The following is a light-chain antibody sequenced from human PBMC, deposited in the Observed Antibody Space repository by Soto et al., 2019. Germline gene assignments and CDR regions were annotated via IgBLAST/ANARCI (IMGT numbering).Light chain of an antibody. Sequence: DIQMTQSPSSLSASVGDRVTITCRASQSISSYLNGYQQKPEKAPKLLIYAASSLQSGVPSRFSGSGSGTDFTLTISSLQPEDIATYYCQQSYITPGTFGQGTKVEIK. V-gene: IGKV1-39*01. CDR3: QQSYITPGT. CDR2: AAS. CDR1: QSISSY. J-gene: IGKJ1*01.